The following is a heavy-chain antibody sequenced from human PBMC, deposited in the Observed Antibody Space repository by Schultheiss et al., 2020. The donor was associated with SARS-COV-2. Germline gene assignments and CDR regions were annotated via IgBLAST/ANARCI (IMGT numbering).Heavy chain of an antibody. CDR2: IKQDGSEK. CDR1: GFTFSSYW. V-gene: IGHV3-7*03. J-gene: IGHJ4*02. CDR3: ARVGWIFGVVIQRITMVRGVPAFDY. Sequence: GGSLRLSCAASGFTFSSYWMSWVRQAPGKGLEWVANIKQDGSEKYYVDSVKGRFTISRDNAKNSLYLQMNSLRAEDTAVYYCARVGWIFGVVIQRITMVRGVPAFDYWGQGTLVTVSS. D-gene: IGHD3-10*01.